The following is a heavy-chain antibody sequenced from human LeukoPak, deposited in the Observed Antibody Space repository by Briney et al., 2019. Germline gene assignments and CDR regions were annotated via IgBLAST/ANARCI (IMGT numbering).Heavy chain of an antibody. CDR2: IKQDGSEK. V-gene: IGHV3-7*01. CDR1: GFTFSSYW. Sequence: GGSLRLSCAASGFTFSSYWMSWVRQTPGKGLEWVANIKQDGSEKYYVDSVKGRFTISRDNAKNSLYLQMNSLRAEDTAVYYCARDLRGGLESGAAAYWGQGTLVTVSS. D-gene: IGHD6-13*01. CDR3: ARDLRGGLESGAAAY. J-gene: IGHJ4*02.